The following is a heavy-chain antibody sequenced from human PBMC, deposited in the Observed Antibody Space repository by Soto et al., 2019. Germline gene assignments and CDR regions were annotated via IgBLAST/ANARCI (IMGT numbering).Heavy chain of an antibody. CDR3: ATVWFGESQR. Sequence: QLQLQESGPGLVKPSETLSLTCTVSGGSISSSSYYWGWIRQPPGKGLEWIGSIYYSGSTSYNPSLKRRGTISVDTSKNQFSLKLSSVTAAATAVYYCATVWFGESQRWGQCTLVTVSS. CDR1: GGSISSSSYY. D-gene: IGHD3-10*01. V-gene: IGHV4-39*01. J-gene: IGHJ1*01. CDR2: IYYSGST.